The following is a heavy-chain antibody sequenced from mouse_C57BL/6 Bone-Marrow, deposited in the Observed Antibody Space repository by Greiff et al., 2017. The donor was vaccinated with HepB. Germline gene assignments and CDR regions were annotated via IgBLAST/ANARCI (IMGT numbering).Heavy chain of an antibody. Sequence: QVQLKESGAELVKPGASVKMSCKASGYTFTSYWITWVKQRPGQGLEWIGDIYPGSGSTNYNEKFKSKATLTVDTSSSTAYMQLSSLTSEDSAVYYCAKGYGNSWGQGTTLTVSS. D-gene: IGHD2-10*02. CDR3: AKGYGNS. CDR2: IYPGSGST. CDR1: GYTFTSYW. J-gene: IGHJ2*01. V-gene: IGHV1-55*01.